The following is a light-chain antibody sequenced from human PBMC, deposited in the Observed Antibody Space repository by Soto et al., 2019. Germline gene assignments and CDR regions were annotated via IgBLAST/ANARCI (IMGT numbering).Light chain of an antibody. Sequence: IQMTQFPSSLSASVGDRVTITCRASQTVTYHLNWYQHKPVKAPNVLIYGASSLHSGVPSRFSGSVSGTEFTRTSRNLHPEDLATYFCQQSYSPPWYTFGQGTKLEI. J-gene: IGKJ2*01. CDR3: QQSYSPPWYT. CDR1: QTVTYH. V-gene: IGKV1-39*01. CDR2: GAS.